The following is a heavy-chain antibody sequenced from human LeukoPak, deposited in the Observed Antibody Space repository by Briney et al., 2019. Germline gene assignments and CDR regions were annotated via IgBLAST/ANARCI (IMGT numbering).Heavy chain of an antibody. D-gene: IGHD1-26*01. V-gene: IGHV4-4*07. CDR2: IYTSGST. J-gene: IGHJ3*02. Sequence: SETLSLTCTVSGGSISSYYWSWIRQPVGKGLEWIGRIYTSGSTNYNPSLKSRVTISIDTSKNQFSLELSSVTATDTAVYFCATNRAGTYDRPFDIWGQGTMVTVSS. CDR3: ATNRAGTYDRPFDI. CDR1: GGSISSYY.